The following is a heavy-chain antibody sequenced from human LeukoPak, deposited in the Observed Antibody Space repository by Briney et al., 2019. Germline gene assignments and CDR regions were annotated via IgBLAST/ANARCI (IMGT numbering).Heavy chain of an antibody. D-gene: IGHD3-22*01. V-gene: IGHV3-23*01. CDR2: ISGSGSST. Sequence: GGSLRLSCAASGFTFSSYAMSWVRQAPGKGLEWVSAISGSGSSTYYADSVKGRFTISRDNSKNTLYLQMNSLRAEDTAVYYCAKASDLYYDSSGYFVWGQGTLVTVSS. CDR3: AKASDLYYDSSGYFV. CDR1: GFTFSSYA. J-gene: IGHJ4*02.